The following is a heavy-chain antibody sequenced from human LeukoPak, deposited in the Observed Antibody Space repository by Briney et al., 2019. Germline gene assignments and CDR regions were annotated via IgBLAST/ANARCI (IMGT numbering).Heavy chain of an antibody. D-gene: IGHD3-9*01. J-gene: IGHJ5*02. V-gene: IGHV3-7*03. CDR3: ARDYTGYFP. CDR2: IKTDGSEK. Sequence: PGGSLRLSCEVSGFTFSSYWMSWVRQAPGKGLEWVANIKTDGSEKYYVDSVKGRFTISRDNAKNSLYLQMNSLRAEDTAVYYCARDYTGYFPWGQGTLVIVSS. CDR1: GFTFSSYW.